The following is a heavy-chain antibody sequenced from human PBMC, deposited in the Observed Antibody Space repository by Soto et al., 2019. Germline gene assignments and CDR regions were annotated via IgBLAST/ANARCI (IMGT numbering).Heavy chain of an antibody. J-gene: IGHJ5*02. CDR1: GFTFSSYW. V-gene: IGHV3-74*01. CDR3: AREGFGYSYGA. Sequence: EVQLVESGGGLVQPGGSLRLSCAASGFTFSSYWMHWVRQAPRKGLVWVSRINSDGTSTNYADSVKGRFTISRDNARNTVYLQMNSLRAEDTAVFYCAREGFGYSYGAWGQGTLVTVSS. CDR2: INSDGTST. D-gene: IGHD5-18*01.